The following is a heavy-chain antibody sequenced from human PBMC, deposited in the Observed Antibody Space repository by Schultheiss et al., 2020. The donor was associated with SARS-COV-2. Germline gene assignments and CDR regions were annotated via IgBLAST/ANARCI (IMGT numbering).Heavy chain of an antibody. V-gene: IGHV3-21*01. Sequence: GGSLRLSCTASGFTFGDYAMSWFRQAPGKGLEWVSSISSSSSYIYYADSVKGRFTISRDNAKNSLYLQMNSLRAEDTAVYYCARTGWNYYYMDVWGKGTTVTVS. D-gene: IGHD6-19*01. CDR1: GFTFGDYA. CDR3: ARTGWNYYYMDV. J-gene: IGHJ6*03. CDR2: ISSSSSYI.